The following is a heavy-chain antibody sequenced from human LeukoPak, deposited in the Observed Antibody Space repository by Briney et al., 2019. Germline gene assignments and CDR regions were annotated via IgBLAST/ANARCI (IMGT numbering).Heavy chain of an antibody. Sequence: SGPTLVNPTQTVTLTCTFSGFSLTTSGVGVGWIRQPPGKALEWLALIYWDDDKRYSPSLRNRLTITKDTSKNRVVLTMTNMDPVDTATYYCAHNGRYCSDTACYSIDYWGQGTLVTVSS. CDR2: IYWDDDK. CDR3: AHNGRYCSDTACYSIDY. V-gene: IGHV2-5*02. CDR1: GFSLTTSGVG. J-gene: IGHJ4*02. D-gene: IGHD2-15*01.